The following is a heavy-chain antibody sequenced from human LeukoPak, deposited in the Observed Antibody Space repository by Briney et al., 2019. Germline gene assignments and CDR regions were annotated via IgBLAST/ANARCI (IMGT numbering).Heavy chain of an antibody. D-gene: IGHD3-10*01. J-gene: IGHJ4*02. CDR2: IKLDGSDK. V-gene: IGHV3-7*01. CDR3: ARDYGSGSYRY. Sequence: GGSLRLSCAASGFTFSSNYWMSWVRQAQGKGLEWVANIKLDGSDKYYVDSVEGRFTISRDNAKNSLYLQMNSLRAEDTAVYYCARDYGSGSYRYWGQGTLVTVSS. CDR1: GFTFSSNYW.